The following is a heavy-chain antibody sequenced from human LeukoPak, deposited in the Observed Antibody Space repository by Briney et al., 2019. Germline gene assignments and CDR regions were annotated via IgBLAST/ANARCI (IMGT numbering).Heavy chain of an antibody. CDR2: ISGSGGST. Sequence: GGSLRLSCAASGFSFSSYWMSWVRQAPGKGLEWVSAISGSGGSTYYADSVRGRFTISRDNSKNTLYLQMNSLRAEDTAVYYCARQVPAAMMSGWFDPWGQGTLVTVSS. CDR1: GFSFSSYW. V-gene: IGHV3-23*01. CDR3: ARQVPAAMMSGWFDP. J-gene: IGHJ5*02. D-gene: IGHD2-2*01.